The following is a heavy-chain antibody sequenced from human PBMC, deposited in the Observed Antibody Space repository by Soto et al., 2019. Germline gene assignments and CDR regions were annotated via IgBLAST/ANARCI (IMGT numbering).Heavy chain of an antibody. V-gene: IGHV4-4*02. Sequence: SEPLSLPWGVFGGSIGSSSWCRRIHQPPGKGLEWIGEIYHSGSTNYNPSLKSRVTISVDKSKNQFSLKLSSVTAADTAVYYCATLPPRIVVSLLPIPTWGQGILVTVSS. D-gene: IGHD2-21*01. CDR3: ATLPPRIVVSLLPIPT. CDR2: IYHSGST. CDR1: GGSIGSSSW. J-gene: IGHJ5*02.